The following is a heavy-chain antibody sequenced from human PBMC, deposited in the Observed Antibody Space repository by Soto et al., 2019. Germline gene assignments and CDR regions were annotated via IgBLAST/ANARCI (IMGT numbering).Heavy chain of an antibody. CDR1: GFSFSNYA. V-gene: IGHV3-23*01. D-gene: IGHD1-26*01. Sequence: EVQALESGGGLVQPGGSLRLSCAASGFSFSNYAMSWVRQAPGQRLERVSTIHGCVDYTHSTDSVTGRCTISKDNSRNTLFLQMNSLRAEDPAVYYCAKYRGGGSYSYWNFDVGGRGTLVTVCS. CDR3: AKYRGGGSYSYWNFDV. CDR2: IHGCVDYT. J-gene: IGHJ2*01.